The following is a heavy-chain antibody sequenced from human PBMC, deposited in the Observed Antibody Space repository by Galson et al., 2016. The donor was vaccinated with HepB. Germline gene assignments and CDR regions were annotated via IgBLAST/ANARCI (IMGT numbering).Heavy chain of an antibody. CDR2: INWSGGSL. CDR3: AKDMSIGGLPLFDQ. D-gene: IGHD3-16*01. CDR1: GFFFDDYA. Sequence: SLRLSCAASGFFFDDYAMHWVRQAPGKGLEWVSSINWSGGSLDYADAVKGRFTISRNNAKKPLYLQMDRLSAEATAFYYWAKDMSIGGLPLFDQWGQGTLVTVSS. J-gene: IGHJ4*02. V-gene: IGHV3-9*01.